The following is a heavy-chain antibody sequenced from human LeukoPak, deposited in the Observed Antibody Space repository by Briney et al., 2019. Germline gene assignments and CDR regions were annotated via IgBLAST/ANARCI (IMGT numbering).Heavy chain of an antibody. Sequence: GGSLRLSCSASGFTFSSYAMHWVRQAPGKGLEYVSAISSNGGSTYYADSVKGRFTISRDSSKNTLYLQMSSLRAEDTAVYYCVKLVVAAAGNFDYWGQGTLVTVSS. CDR3: VKLVVAAAGNFDY. V-gene: IGHV3-64D*06. J-gene: IGHJ4*02. CDR2: ISSNGGST. D-gene: IGHD6-13*01. CDR1: GFTFSSYA.